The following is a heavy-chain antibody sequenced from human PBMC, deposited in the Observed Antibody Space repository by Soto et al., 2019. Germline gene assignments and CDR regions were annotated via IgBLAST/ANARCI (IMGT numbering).Heavy chain of an antibody. CDR2: IIPIFGTT. Sequence: QVQLVQSGAEVKKPGSSVKVSCKASGGTFSSYAISWVRQAPGQGLEWMGGIIPIFGTTNDAQKFQGRVSITADKSTSTAYMELSSLRSEDKAVYYCAREGLTTLTTGDYYYGMDVWGQGTTVTVSS. CDR1: GGTFSSYA. V-gene: IGHV1-69*06. CDR3: AREGLTTLTTGDYYYGMDV. D-gene: IGHD4-4*01. J-gene: IGHJ6*02.